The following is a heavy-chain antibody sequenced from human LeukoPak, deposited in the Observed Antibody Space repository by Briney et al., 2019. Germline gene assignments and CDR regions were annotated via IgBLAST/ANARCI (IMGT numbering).Heavy chain of an antibody. Sequence: SETLSLTCAVYGGSFSGYFWSWIRQPPGKALEWIGEINHGGTTNYNPSLKSRVTISVDTSKNQLSLRLTSVTAADTAVYYCARHSNSAFDFDDWGQGTLVTVSS. V-gene: IGHV4-34*01. CDR3: ARHSNSAFDFDD. J-gene: IGHJ4*02. D-gene: IGHD6-6*01. CDR1: GGSFSGYF. CDR2: INHGGTT.